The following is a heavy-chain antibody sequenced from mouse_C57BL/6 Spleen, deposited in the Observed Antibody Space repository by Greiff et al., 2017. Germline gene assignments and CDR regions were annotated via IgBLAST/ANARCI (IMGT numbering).Heavy chain of an antibody. V-gene: IGHV14-3*01. CDR1: GFNIKNTY. D-gene: IGHD2-3*01. Sequence: EVQGVESVAELVRPGASVKLSCTASGFNIKNTYMHWVKQRPEQGLEWIGRIDPANGNTKYAPKFQGKATITADTSSNTAYLQLSSLTSEDAAIYYCARRNYPDGYYPGVWGTGTTVTVSS. CDR3: ARRNYPDGYYPGV. J-gene: IGHJ1*03. CDR2: IDPANGNT.